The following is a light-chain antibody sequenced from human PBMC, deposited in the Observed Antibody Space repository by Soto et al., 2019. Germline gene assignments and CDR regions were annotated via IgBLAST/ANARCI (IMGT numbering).Light chain of an antibody. CDR2: DVT. Sequence: QSALTQPASVSGSPGQSITISCTGTSSDVGGYDYVSWYQQHPGKAPKLTIYDVTDRPSGVSDRFSGSKSGNTASLTISGLQAEDEADYYCSSYTTIDTRVFGTGTKLTVL. CDR3: SSYTTIDTRV. J-gene: IGLJ1*01. CDR1: SSDVGGYDY. V-gene: IGLV2-14*01.